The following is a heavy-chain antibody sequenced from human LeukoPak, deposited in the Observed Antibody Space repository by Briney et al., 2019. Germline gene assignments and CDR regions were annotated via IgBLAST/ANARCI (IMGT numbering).Heavy chain of an antibody. D-gene: IGHD4-17*01. J-gene: IGHJ3*02. CDR2: ISYIGST. CDR1: TASFGSHY. Sequence: PSETLSLTCAVSTASFGSHYWSWIRQPPGKGLEWIGYISYIGSTNYNPSLKSRVTISIDTSKNQFSLKLRSVTAADTAVYFCARDLITVTKGFDIWGQGTMVSVSS. CDR3: ARDLITVTKGFDI. V-gene: IGHV4-59*11.